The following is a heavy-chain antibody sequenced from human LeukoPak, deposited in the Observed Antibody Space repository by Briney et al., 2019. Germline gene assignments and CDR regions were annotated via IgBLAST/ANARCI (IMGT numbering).Heavy chain of an antibody. Sequence: GGSLRLSCAASGFTFSSYWMSWVRQAPGKGLEWVANIKQDGSEKYYVDSVKGRFTISRDNAKNSLYLQMNSLRAEDTAVYYCARDDDFWSGYYRYWGQGTLVTVSS. V-gene: IGHV3-7*01. CDR2: IKQDGSEK. J-gene: IGHJ4*02. CDR3: ARDDDFWSGYYRY. CDR1: GFTFSSYW. D-gene: IGHD3-3*01.